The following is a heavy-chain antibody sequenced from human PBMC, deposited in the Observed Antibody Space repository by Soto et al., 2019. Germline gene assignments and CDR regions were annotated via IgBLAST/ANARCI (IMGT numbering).Heavy chain of an antibody. CDR3: AKSRGYCSSTSCYGYYGMDV. CDR1: GFPFSSYA. D-gene: IGHD2-2*01. J-gene: IGHJ6*02. Sequence: PGGSLRLSCAASGFPFSSYAMSWVRQTPEKGLEWVAGISGGGNDRYYADFVQGRFTFSRDNAENTLYLQMNSLRGEDTAVYYCAKSRGYCSSTSCYGYYGMDVWGQGTTVTVSS. CDR2: ISGGGNDR. V-gene: IGHV3-23*01.